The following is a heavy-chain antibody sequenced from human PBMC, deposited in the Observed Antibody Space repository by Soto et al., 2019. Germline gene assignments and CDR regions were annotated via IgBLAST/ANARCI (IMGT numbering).Heavy chain of an antibody. V-gene: IGHV3-73*01. CDR2: IRSKGNNYAT. D-gene: IGHD3-3*01. J-gene: IGHJ6*03. CDR1: GFTFSGSA. Sequence: EVQLVESGGGLVQPGGSLELSCAASGFTFSGSAMHWVRQASGKGLEWVGRIRSKGNNYATAYGASLKGRFTISRDDSKNTAYLQMNSLNTEDTAVYYCSRQASDFWSGKPHYYMDVWGKGTTVTVSS. CDR3: SRQASDFWSGKPHYYMDV.